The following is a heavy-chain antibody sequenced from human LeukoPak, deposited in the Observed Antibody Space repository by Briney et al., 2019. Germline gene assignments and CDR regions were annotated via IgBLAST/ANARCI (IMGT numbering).Heavy chain of an antibody. V-gene: IGHV3-7*03. J-gene: IGHJ6*02. CDR1: GFPFSDYL. CDR3: ARNNGMDV. CDR2: VNRDGSET. Sequence: GGSLRLSCFASGFPFSDYLLTWVRQVPGRGPEWVANVNRDGSETYYLNSVKGRFTISKDNAKNSLYLQMNSLRAEDTALYHCARNNGMDVWGQGTTVIVSS.